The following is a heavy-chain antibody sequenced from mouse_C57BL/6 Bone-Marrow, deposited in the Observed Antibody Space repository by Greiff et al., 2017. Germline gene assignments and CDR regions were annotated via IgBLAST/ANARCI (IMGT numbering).Heavy chain of an antibody. CDR3: ARRESYYYGSSYDFDV. CDR1: DSAVFPFAF. J-gene: IGHJ1*03. D-gene: IGHD1-1*01. Sequence: QVQLKQSGSELRSPGSSVKLSCKDSDSAVFPFAFMCWVRKKPGHGFEWFGGILSSIGRTIYGEVFEDNTKLYADTLSNTAYLELNSLTSEDSAIYYGARRESYYYGSSYDFDVWGTGTTVTVSS. V-gene: IGHV15-2*01. CDR2: ILSSIGRT.